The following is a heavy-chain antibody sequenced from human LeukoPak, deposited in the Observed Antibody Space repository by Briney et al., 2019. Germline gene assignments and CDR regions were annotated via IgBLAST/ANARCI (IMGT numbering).Heavy chain of an antibody. CDR1: GFTFHHYA. CDR2: ISWNSASI. D-gene: IGHD5-12*01. Sequence: PGRSLRLSCAASGFTFHHYAIRWVRQVPGKGLEWVSGISWNSASIGYADSVKGRFTISRDNAKNSVYLQMNSLRAEDTALYYCAKDKAPLYSGYDWDLDFWGQGTLVTVSS. V-gene: IGHV3-9*01. CDR3: AKDKAPLYSGYDWDLDF. J-gene: IGHJ4*02.